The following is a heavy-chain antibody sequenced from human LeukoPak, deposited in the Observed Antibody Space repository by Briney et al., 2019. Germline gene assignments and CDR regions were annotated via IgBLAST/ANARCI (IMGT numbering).Heavy chain of an antibody. Sequence: SETLSLTCAVSGGSISSYYWSWIRQPPGRGLEWIGSIHYSGSTSYNSSLKSRVTISIDTSKNQFSLKLYSVTAADTAVYYCARDPPGSGSYYDYWGQGTLVTVSS. CDR2: IHYSGST. CDR3: ARDPPGSGSYYDY. CDR1: GGSISSYY. D-gene: IGHD3-10*01. V-gene: IGHV4-59*01. J-gene: IGHJ4*02.